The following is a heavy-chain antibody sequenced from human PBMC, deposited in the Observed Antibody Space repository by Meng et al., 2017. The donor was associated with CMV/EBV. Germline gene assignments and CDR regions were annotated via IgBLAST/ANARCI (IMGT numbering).Heavy chain of an antibody. Sequence: GQLGEAGGVVVQPVRSLRLSWAGSGFTLSSDAMHWVRQAPGKGLEWVAVISYDGSNKYYADSVKGRFTISRDNSKNTLYLQMNSLRAEDTAVYYCARTSDYDSSGYYWGLGYWGQGTLVTVSS. D-gene: IGHD3-22*01. V-gene: IGHV3-30-3*01. CDR1: GFTLSSDA. CDR2: ISYDGSNK. J-gene: IGHJ4*02. CDR3: ARTSDYDSSGYYWGLGY.